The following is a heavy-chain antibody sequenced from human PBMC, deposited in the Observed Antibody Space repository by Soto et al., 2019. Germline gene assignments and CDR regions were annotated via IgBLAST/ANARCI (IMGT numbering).Heavy chain of an antibody. J-gene: IGHJ6*02. V-gene: IGHV3-23*01. D-gene: IGHD6-13*01. CDR2: ISGSGGST. Sequence: PGGSLRLSCAASGFTFSSYAMSWVRQAPGKGLEWVSAISGSGGSTYYADSVKGRFTISRDNSKNTLYLQMNSLRAEDTAVYYCAKILSSSWYLGYYGMDVWGQGTTVTVSS. CDR3: AKILSSSWYLGYYGMDV. CDR1: GFTFSSYA.